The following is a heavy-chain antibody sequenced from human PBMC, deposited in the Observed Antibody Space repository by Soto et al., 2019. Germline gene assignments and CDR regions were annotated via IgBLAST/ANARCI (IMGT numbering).Heavy chain of an antibody. J-gene: IGHJ4*02. V-gene: IGHV3-21*01. CDR3: ARWQYYYDSSGLPAY. D-gene: IGHD3-22*01. Sequence: GGSLRRSCAASGFTFSSYSMNWVRQAPGKGLEWVSSISSSSSYIYYADSVKGRFTISRDNAKNSLYLQMNSLRAEDTAVYYCARWQYYYDSSGLPAYWGQGSLVTVSS. CDR2: ISSSSSYI. CDR1: GFTFSSYS.